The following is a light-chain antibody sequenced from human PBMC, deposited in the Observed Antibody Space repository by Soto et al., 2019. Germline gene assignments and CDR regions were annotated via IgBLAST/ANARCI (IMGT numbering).Light chain of an antibody. CDR3: QQYDSSLYT. V-gene: IGKV3-20*01. Sequence: EIVLTQSPATLSLSPGERATLSCRASQSVSSTYLAWYQQKPGQAPRLLIYGASTRATGIPDRFSGSGSGTDFTLTISRLEPEDFAVYFCQQYDSSLYTFCQGTKLEIK. J-gene: IGKJ2*01. CDR2: GAS. CDR1: QSVSSTY.